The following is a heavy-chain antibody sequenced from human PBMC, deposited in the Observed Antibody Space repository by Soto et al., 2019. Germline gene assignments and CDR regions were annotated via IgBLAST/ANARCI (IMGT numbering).Heavy chain of an antibody. V-gene: IGHV4-59*08. CDR3: ARRYGDAFDI. Sequence: QVQLQESGPGLVKPSETLSLTCTVSGGSISSYYWSWIRQPPGKGLEWIVYIYYSGSTNYNPSLKSRVTISVDTSKNQFSLKLSSVTAADTAVYYCARRYGDAFDIWGQGTMVTVSS. D-gene: IGHD4-17*01. J-gene: IGHJ3*02. CDR1: GGSISSYY. CDR2: IYYSGST.